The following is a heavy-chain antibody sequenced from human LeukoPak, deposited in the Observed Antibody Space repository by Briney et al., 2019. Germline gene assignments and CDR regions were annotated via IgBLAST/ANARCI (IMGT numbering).Heavy chain of an antibody. D-gene: IGHD3-3*01. CDR3: ARDVRFLEWLLSTPRYYYYGMDV. Sequence: ASVKVSCKASGYTFTSYGISWVRQAPGQGLEWMGWISAYNGSTNYAQKLQGRVTMTTDTSTSTAYMELRSLRSDDTAVYYCARDVRFLEWLLSTPRYYYYGMDVWGQGTTVTVSS. J-gene: IGHJ6*02. CDR2: ISAYNGST. CDR1: GYTFTSYG. V-gene: IGHV1-18*01.